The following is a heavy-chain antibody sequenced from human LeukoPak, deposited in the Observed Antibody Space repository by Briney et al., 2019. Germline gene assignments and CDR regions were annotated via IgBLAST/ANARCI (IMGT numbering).Heavy chain of an antibody. CDR1: GFTFSSYG. Sequence: GGSLRLSCAASGFTFSSYGMHWVRQAPGKGLEWVAFIRYDGSNKYYADSVKGRFTISRDNSKNTLYLQMNSLRAEDTAVYYCARESRIQRVWGGYPRGFDPWGQGTLVTVSS. CDR2: IRYDGSNK. CDR3: ARESRIQRVWGGYPRGFDP. J-gene: IGHJ5*02. V-gene: IGHV3-30*02. D-gene: IGHD3-16*02.